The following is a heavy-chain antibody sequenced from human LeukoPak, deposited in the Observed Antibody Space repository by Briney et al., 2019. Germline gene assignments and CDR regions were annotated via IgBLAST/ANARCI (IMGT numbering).Heavy chain of an antibody. V-gene: IGHV3-9*01. CDR2: ISWNSGSI. CDR1: GFTFDDYA. Sequence: GRSLRLSCAASGFTFDDYAMHWVRQAPGKGLEWVSGISWNSGSIGYADSVKGRFTISRDNAENSLYLQMNSLRAEDTALYYCAKGATFDYWGQGTLVTVSS. J-gene: IGHJ4*02. CDR3: AKGATFDY.